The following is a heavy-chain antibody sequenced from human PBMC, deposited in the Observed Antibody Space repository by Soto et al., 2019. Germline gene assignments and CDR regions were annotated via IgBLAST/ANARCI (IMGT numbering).Heavy chain of an antibody. J-gene: IGHJ6*02. CDR2: FDPEDGET. CDR1: GYTLTELS. V-gene: IGHV1-24*01. CDR3: ATDSRGGARDGMEV. Sequence: QVQLVQSGAEVKKPGASVKVSCKVSGYTLTELSMHWVRQAPGKGLEWLGGFDPEDGETIYAQKFQGRVTMNEDTSTDTAYMELSSLRSEDTAVYYCATDSRGGARDGMEVWGQGTTVTVSS. D-gene: IGHD1-26*01.